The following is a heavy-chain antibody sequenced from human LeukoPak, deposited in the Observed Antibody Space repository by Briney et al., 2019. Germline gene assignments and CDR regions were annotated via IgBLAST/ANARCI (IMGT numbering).Heavy chain of an antibody. J-gene: IGHJ3*02. V-gene: IGHV5-51*01. D-gene: IGHD2-21*02. CDR3: ARWVTADRGKKDAFDI. CDR2: IFPGDSDT. Sequence: GESLKISCETSGYNFAIYWIGWVRQMPGKGLEWMGIIFPGDSDTRYSPSLQGQVTFSVDKSITTAYLQWSSLKASDTAMYYCARWVTADRGKKDAFDIWGQGTMVTVSS. CDR1: GYNFAIYW.